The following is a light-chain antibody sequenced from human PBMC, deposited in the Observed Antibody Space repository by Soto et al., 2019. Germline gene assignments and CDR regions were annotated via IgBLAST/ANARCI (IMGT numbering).Light chain of an antibody. J-gene: IGKJ1*01. Sequence: ETVMTQSPAILSVSPGERATLSCRASQSVNSDLAWYQQKPGQAPRLLIYGASTRATGIPARFSGSGSGTGFTLTISSLQSKVFAFYYCHHYDTWPETFGQGTKGKIK. V-gene: IGKV3-15*01. CDR3: HHYDTWPET. CDR1: QSVNSD. CDR2: GAS.